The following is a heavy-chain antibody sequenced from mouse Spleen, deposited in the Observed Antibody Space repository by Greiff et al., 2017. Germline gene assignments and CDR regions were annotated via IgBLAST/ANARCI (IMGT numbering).Heavy chain of an antibody. CDR1: GYTFTDYE. J-gene: IGHJ1*01. Sequence: QVQLKQSGAELVRPGASVTLSCKASGYTFTDYEMHWVKQTPVHGLEWIGAIDPETGGTAYNQKFKGKAILTADKSSSTAYMELRSLTSEDSAVYYCTRCPALLRLGLNWYFDVWGAGTTVTVSS. CDR2: IDPETGGT. CDR3: TRCPALLRLGLNWYFDV. D-gene: IGHD1-2*01. V-gene: IGHV1-15*01.